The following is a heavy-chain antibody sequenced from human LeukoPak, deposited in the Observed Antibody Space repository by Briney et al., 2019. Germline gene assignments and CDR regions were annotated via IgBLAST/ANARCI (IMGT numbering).Heavy chain of an antibody. CDR2: IYTSGST. D-gene: IGHD4-17*01. J-gene: IGHJ6*03. CDR3: ARLYGEKYYYYYYMDV. V-gene: IGHV4-61*02. Sequence: SETLSLTCSVSGDSVSSSSYYWGWIRQPPGKGLEWIGRIYTSGSTNYNPSLKSRVTISVDTSKNQFSLKLSSVTAADTAVYYCARLYGEKYYYYYYMDVWGKGTTVTISS. CDR1: GDSVSSSSYY.